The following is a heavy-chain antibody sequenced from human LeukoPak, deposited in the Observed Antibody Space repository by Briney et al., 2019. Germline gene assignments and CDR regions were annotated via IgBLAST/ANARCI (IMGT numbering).Heavy chain of an antibody. V-gene: IGHV3-49*04. CDR2: IRSNGYGRTY. CDR1: GFTFGNYG. D-gene: IGHD1-7*01. CDR3: VRVPNWKYGWFDP. J-gene: IGHJ5*02. Sequence: SLRLSCTASGFTFGNYGMSWVRQPPGPGMEREGIIRSNGYGRTYKNPASVKGRITTTKEDNRSFAYMQMNMITAEATAVYYCVRVPNWKYGWFDPWGQGTLVTVSS.